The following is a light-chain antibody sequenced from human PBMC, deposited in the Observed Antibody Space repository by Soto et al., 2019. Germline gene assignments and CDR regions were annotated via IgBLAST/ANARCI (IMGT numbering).Light chain of an antibody. CDR1: QIISGW. J-gene: IGKJ1*01. Sequence: DIQMTQSPSTLSVSVGDRVTITCRASQIISGWLAWYQQKPGKAPKLLIYKASYLESGVPSRFSGSGSGTEFTLTISSLQPDDFATYYCQQYNSYSWTFGQGTKVEIK. CDR2: KAS. V-gene: IGKV1-5*03. CDR3: QQYNSYSWT.